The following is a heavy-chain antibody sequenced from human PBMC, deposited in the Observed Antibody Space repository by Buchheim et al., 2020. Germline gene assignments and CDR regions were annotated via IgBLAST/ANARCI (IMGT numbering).Heavy chain of an antibody. D-gene: IGHD3-10*01. CDR3: ARQVWFGEFLGWFDP. CDR1: GFTFSTYG. V-gene: IGHV3-48*03. J-gene: IGHJ5*02. CDR2: ISSSGSTI. Sequence: VQLVESGGGVVQPGRSLRLSCAASGFTFSTYGMHWVRQAPGKGLEWVSYISSSGSTIYYADSVKGRFTISRDNAKNSLYLQMNSLRAEDTAVYYCARQVWFGEFLGWFDPWGQGTL.